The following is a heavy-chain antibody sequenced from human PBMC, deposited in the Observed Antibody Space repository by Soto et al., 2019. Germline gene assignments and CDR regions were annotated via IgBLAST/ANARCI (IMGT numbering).Heavy chain of an antibody. CDR3: ARGLFSGDAYSGGWYYFDY. CDR2: INHSGSA. J-gene: IGHJ4*02. D-gene: IGHD3-10*01. V-gene: IGHV4-34*01. Sequence: QVQLQQWGAGLLKPSETLSLTCAVYGGSFSDYSWTWIRQPPGKALEWIGQINHSGSANYNPALRSRVIISIGTPKNQSSLELTSATAADTAVYYCARGLFSGDAYSGGWYYFDYWGQGTLVTVSS. CDR1: GGSFSDYS.